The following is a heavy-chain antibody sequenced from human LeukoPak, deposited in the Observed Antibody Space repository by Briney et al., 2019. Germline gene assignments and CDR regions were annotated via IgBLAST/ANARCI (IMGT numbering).Heavy chain of an antibody. Sequence: SETLSLTCTVSGGSISSSSYYWGWIRQPPGKGLEWIGSIYYSGSTYYNPSLKSRVTISVDTSKNQFPLKLSSVTAADTAVYYCARHNGFVDWFDPWGQGTLVTVSS. CDR3: ARHNGFVDWFDP. J-gene: IGHJ5*02. CDR2: IYYSGST. D-gene: IGHD3-16*02. V-gene: IGHV4-39*01. CDR1: GGSISSSSYY.